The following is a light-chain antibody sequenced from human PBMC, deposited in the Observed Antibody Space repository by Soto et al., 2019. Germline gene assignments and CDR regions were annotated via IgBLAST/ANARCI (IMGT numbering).Light chain of an antibody. CDR2: GAS. Sequence: EIVMTQSPATLSLSPVEIATLSCRASQSIRTNLAWYRRKPGQAPRLLIYGASNRATGIPDRFSGSGSGTDFTLTISRLEPEDFAVYYCQQYGSSGTFGQGTKVDIK. J-gene: IGKJ1*01. CDR3: QQYGSSGT. V-gene: IGKV3-20*01. CDR1: QSIRTN.